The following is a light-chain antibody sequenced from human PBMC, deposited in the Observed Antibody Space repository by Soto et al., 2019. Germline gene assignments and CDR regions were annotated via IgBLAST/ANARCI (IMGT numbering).Light chain of an antibody. CDR1: QSISTW. V-gene: IGKV1-5*03. J-gene: IGKJ1*01. CDR2: KAS. CDR3: QHYISYSRA. Sequence: DIQMTQSPSTLSASVGDRITITCRASQSISTWLAWYQQKPGKAPKLLIYKASSLQSGVPSRFSGSGSGTEFTLTISSLQPDDFATYYCQHYISYSRAFGQGTKVEFK.